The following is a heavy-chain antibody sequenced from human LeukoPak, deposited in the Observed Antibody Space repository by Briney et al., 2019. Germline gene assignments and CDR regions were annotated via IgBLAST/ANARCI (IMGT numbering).Heavy chain of an antibody. CDR3: AKNVVAGYYGAFYI. CDR2: INPNSGGT. J-gene: IGHJ3*02. CDR1: GYTFTGYY. Sequence: GASVKVSCKASGYTFTGYYMHWVRQAPGQGLEWMGWINPNSGGTNYAQKFQGRVTMTRDTSISTAYMELSRLRSDDTAVYYCAKNVVAGYYGAFYIRGQGKKVTVSS. V-gene: IGHV1-2*02. D-gene: IGHD6-19*01.